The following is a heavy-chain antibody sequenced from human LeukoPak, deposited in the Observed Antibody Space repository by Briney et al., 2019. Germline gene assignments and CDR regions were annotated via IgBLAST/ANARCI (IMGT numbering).Heavy chain of an antibody. CDR1: GFTFSSYA. Sequence: GGSLRLSCAASGFTFSSYAMHWVRQAPGKGLEWVAVISYDGSNKYYADSVKGRFTISRGNSKNTLYLQMNSLRAEDTAVYYCASPPDSSSWHDLDYWGQGTLVTVSS. J-gene: IGHJ4*02. D-gene: IGHD6-13*01. CDR3: ASPPDSSSWHDLDY. CDR2: ISYDGSNK. V-gene: IGHV3-30-3*01.